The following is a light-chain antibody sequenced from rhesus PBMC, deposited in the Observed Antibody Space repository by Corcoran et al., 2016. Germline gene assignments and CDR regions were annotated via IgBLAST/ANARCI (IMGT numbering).Light chain of an antibody. CDR1: ERVSGFGINL. CDR2: QAS. V-gene: IGKV7-13*01. CDR3: LQSKNSPPWA. Sequence: DIVLTQSPASLAVSPGQRATITCRASERVSGFGINLIHWYQQKPGQPPKHMIYQASNKDTEVPTRFSGSGSWTDFPLPIVPVKSGDAANFYLLQSKNSPPWAFGQGTKVELQ. J-gene: IGKJ1*01.